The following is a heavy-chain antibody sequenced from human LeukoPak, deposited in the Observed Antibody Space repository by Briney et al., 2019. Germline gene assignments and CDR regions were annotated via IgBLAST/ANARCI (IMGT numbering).Heavy chain of an antibody. D-gene: IGHD3-22*01. CDR1: GFRFSDYY. Sequence: NPGGSLRLYCAASGFRFSDYYMSWIRQAPGKGLEWIAFISSGGTIEGYADSVKGRISISRDNAKNSLYLQMNSLTDDDTAVYYCARDLDRHYDSRDYNSDALDIWGQGTMVTVSS. V-gene: IGHV3-11*01. J-gene: IGHJ3*02. CDR3: ARDLDRHYDSRDYNSDALDI. CDR2: ISSGGTIE.